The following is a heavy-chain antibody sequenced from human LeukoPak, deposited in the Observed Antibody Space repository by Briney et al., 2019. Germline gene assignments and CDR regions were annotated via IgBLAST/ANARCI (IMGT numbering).Heavy chain of an antibody. CDR2: ISGSGGST. CDR3: AKVLGYGGFDP. CDR1: GFTFSSYG. Sequence: GGTLRLSCAASGFTFSSYGMSWVRQAPGKGLEWVSAISGSGGSTYYADSVKGRFTISRDNSKNTLYLQMNSLRAEDTAVYYCAKVLGYGGFDPWGQGTLVTVSS. J-gene: IGHJ5*02. D-gene: IGHD5-18*01. V-gene: IGHV3-23*01.